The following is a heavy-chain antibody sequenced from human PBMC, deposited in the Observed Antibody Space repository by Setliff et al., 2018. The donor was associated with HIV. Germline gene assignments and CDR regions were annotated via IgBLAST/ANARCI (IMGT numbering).Heavy chain of an antibody. CDR2: IRYTGSNK. CDR1: GFTFSSYG. V-gene: IGHV3-30*02. J-gene: IGHJ6*02. D-gene: IGHD3-10*01. CDR3: ARNPQGSYWVTRYGMDV. Sequence: PGGSLRLSCAASGFTFSSYGIHWVRQAPGKGLEWVAFIRYTGSNKYYVDSVKGRFTISRGNSKSMLYLQMNSLRVEDTAMYYYARNPQGSYWVTRYGMDVWGRGTTVTVSS.